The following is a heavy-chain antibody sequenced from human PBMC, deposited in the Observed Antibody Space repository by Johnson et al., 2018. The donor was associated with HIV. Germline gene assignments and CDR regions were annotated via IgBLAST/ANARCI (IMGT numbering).Heavy chain of an antibody. CDR1: GFSFSTYE. CDR2: ISSSGTTI. D-gene: IGHD2-21*02. Sequence: VQLVESGGGLVQPGGSLRLSCVASGFSFSTYEMNWVRQVPGKGLEWLSYISSSGTTIYYADSVKGRLTISRDNAKNSLYLQMNSLRGEDTAAYYCARGAYCGGDCYSGLGALDVWGQGTMVTVSP. V-gene: IGHV3-48*03. J-gene: IGHJ3*01. CDR3: ARGAYCGGDCYSGLGALDV.